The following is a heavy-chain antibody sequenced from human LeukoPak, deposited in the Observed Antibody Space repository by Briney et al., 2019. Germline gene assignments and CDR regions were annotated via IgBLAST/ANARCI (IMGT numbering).Heavy chain of an antibody. D-gene: IGHD1-14*01. J-gene: IGHJ6*03. CDR3: ARVNRLGYYYYMDV. CDR1: GFTFSRYW. Sequence: GGSLRLSCVASGFTFSRYWMSWVRQAPGKGLEWVSSISSSSSYIYYADSVKGRFTISRDNAKNSLYLQMNSLRAEDTAVYYCARVNRLGYYYYMDVWGKGTTVTVSS. CDR2: ISSSSSYI. V-gene: IGHV3-21*01.